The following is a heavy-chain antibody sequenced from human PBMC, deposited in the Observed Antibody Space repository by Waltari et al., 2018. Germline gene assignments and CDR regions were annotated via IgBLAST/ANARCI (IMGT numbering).Heavy chain of an antibody. CDR1: GGSISSYY. Sequence: QVQLQESGPGLVKPSETLSLTCTVSGGSISSYYWSWIRQPPGKGLEWIGYIYYSGSTNYNPSLKSRVTISVDTSKNQFSLKLSSVTAADTAVYYCAGIAAADYYFDYWGQGTLVTVSS. D-gene: IGHD6-13*01. CDR2: IYYSGST. J-gene: IGHJ4*02. V-gene: IGHV4-59*01. CDR3: AGIAAADYYFDY.